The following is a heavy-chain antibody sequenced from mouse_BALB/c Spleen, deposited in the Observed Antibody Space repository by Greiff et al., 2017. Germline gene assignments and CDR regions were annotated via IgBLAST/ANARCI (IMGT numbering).Heavy chain of an antibody. J-gene: IGHJ4*01. CDR1: GFAFSSYD. CDR3: ARQLGLRGAMDY. D-gene: IGHD3-1*01. Sequence: DVKLVESGGGLVKPGGSLKLSCAASGFAFSSYDMSWVRQTPEKRLEWVAYISSGGGSTYYPDTVKGRFTISRDNAKNTLYLQMSSLKSEDTAMYYCARQLGLRGAMDYWGQGTSVTVSS. V-gene: IGHV5-12-1*01. CDR2: ISSGGGST.